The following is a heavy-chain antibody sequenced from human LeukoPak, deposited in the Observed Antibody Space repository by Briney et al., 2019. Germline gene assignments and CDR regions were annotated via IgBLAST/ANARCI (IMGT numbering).Heavy chain of an antibody. CDR1: GGSFSGYY. CDR3: ARGLYDFWSGYYDY. Sequence: PSETLSLTCAVYGGSFSGYYWSWIRQPPGKGLEWIGEINHSGSTNYNPSLKSRVTISVDTSKNQFSLKLSSVTAADTAVYYCARGLYDFWSGYYDYWGQGTLVTVSS. D-gene: IGHD3-3*01. V-gene: IGHV4-34*01. CDR2: INHSGST. J-gene: IGHJ4*02.